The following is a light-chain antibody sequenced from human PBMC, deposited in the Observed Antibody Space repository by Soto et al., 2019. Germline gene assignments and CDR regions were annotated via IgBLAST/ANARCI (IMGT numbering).Light chain of an antibody. V-gene: IGKV3-15*01. J-gene: IGKJ1*01. CDR2: GAS. CDR1: QNVSSN. Sequence: EIVMTQSPATLSVSPGERATLSCRASQNVSSNLAWYQQKTGQAPRLLIYGASTRATGIPSRFSGSGSGTEFTLTISSLQSVEFAVYYCKQYNNWPPWTFGQGTKVEIK. CDR3: KQYNNWPPWT.